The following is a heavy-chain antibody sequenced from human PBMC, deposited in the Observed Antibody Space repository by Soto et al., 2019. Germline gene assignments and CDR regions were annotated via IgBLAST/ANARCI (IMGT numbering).Heavy chain of an antibody. CDR3: VKILQYSYGLPH. CDR2: INSNGGST. Sequence: GGSLRLSCAASGFTFSSYWMTWVRQAPGKGLEYVSAINSNGGSTYYADSVKGRFTISRDNSKNTLYLQMSSLRAEDTAVYYCVKILQYSYGLPHWGQGTLVTVSS. CDR1: GFTFSSYW. V-gene: IGHV3-64D*06. J-gene: IGHJ4*02. D-gene: IGHD5-18*01.